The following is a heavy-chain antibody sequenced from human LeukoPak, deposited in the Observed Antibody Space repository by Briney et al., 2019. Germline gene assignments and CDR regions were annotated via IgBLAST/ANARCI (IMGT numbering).Heavy chain of an antibody. D-gene: IGHD3-22*01. V-gene: IGHV4-39*07. CDR3: ARVGYDSSDSANDY. J-gene: IGHJ4*02. CDR2: INHSGGT. Sequence: SETLSLTCTVSGGSISSSSYYWGWVRQPPGKGLEWIGEINHSGGTNYNPSLKSRVTISVDTSKNQFSLKLSSVTAADTAVYYCARVGYDSSDSANDYWGQGTLVTVSS. CDR1: GGSISSSSYY.